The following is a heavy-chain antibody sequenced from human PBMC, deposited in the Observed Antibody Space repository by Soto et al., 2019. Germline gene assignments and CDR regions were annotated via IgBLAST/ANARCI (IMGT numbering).Heavy chain of an antibody. D-gene: IGHD1-26*01. CDR2: ISYDGSNK. Sequence: QVQLVESGGGVVQPGRSLRLSCAASGFTFSSYGMHWVRQAPRKGLEWVAVISYDGSNKYYADSVKGRFTISRDKSKSTLYLQMNSMRAEDTAVYYCAKGGKGELHDAFDIWGQGTMVIVAS. J-gene: IGHJ3*02. CDR1: GFTFSSYG. V-gene: IGHV3-30*18. CDR3: AKGGKGELHDAFDI.